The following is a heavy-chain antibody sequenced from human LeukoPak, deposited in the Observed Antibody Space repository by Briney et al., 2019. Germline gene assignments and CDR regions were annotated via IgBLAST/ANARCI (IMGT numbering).Heavy chain of an antibody. V-gene: IGHV4-59*01. CDR1: GGSISSYY. CDR3: ARARSSGWPDY. J-gene: IGHJ4*02. Sequence: KTSETLSLTCTVSGGSISSYYWSRIRQPPGKGLEWIGYIYYSGSTNYNPSLKSRVTISVDTSKNQFSLKLSSVTAADTAVYYCARARSSGWPDYWGQGTLVTVSS. CDR2: IYYSGST. D-gene: IGHD6-19*01.